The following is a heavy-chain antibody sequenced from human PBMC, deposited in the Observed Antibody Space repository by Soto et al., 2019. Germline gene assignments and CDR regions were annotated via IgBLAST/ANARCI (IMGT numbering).Heavy chain of an antibody. D-gene: IGHD2-15*01. CDR1: GGSFSGYY. V-gene: IGHV4-34*01. CDR3: ARGIECSGGSCYENWFDP. CDR2: INHSGST. J-gene: IGHJ5*02. Sequence: LTCAVYGGSFSGYYWSWIRQPPGKGLEWIGEINHSGSTNYNPSLKSRVTISVDTSKNLFSLKLSSVTAADTAVYYCARGIECSGGSCYENWFDPWGQGTLVTVSS.